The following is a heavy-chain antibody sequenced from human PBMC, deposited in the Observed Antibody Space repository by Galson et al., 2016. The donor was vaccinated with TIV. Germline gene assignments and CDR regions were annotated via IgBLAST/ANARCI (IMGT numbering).Heavy chain of an antibody. Sequence: SLRLSCAASGFTFSDYTMTWVRQAPGKGPEWVSSVSPGSSYIYYADSVKGRFTVSRDNAKNSLFLQMNSLRAEDTAMYYCASSSSYHHPVNWFDPWGQGTLLTVSS. V-gene: IGHV3-21*01. CDR2: VSPGSSYI. J-gene: IGHJ5*02. D-gene: IGHD3-16*02. CDR3: ASSSSYHHPVNWFDP. CDR1: GFTFSDYT.